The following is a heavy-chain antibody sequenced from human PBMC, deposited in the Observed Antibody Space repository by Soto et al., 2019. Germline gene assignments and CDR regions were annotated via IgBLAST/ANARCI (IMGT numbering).Heavy chain of an antibody. J-gene: IGHJ5*02. Sequence: SETLSLTCTVSGGSISSSSYYWGWIRQPPGKGLEWIGSIYYSGSTYYNPSLKSRVTISVDTSKNQFSLKLSSVTAADTAVYYCARHYDTLTGYYWAWFDPWGQGTLVTVS. D-gene: IGHD3-9*01. CDR2: IYYSGST. CDR1: GGSISSSSYY. CDR3: ARHYDTLTGYYWAWFDP. V-gene: IGHV4-39*01.